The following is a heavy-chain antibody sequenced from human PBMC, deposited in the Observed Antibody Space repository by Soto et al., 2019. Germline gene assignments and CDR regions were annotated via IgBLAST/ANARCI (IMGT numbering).Heavy chain of an antibody. J-gene: IGHJ4*02. Sequence: PVGSLRLSCAASGFTFTDYALSWVRQAPGKGLEWVATISGIGGSTYLADSVKGRLSISRDNSKNTVSLLMSSLRAEDTAVYFCARGSSGYISSWYYFDYWGRGTLVTVS. D-gene: IGHD6-13*01. V-gene: IGHV3-23*01. CDR1: GFTFTDYA. CDR2: ISGIGGST. CDR3: ARGSSGYISSWYYFDY.